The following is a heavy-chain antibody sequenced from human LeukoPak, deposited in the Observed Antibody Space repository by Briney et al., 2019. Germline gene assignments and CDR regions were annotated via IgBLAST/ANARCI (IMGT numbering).Heavy chain of an antibody. V-gene: IGHV1-2*02. CDR1: GYTFTGYY. Sequence: ASVKVSCKASGYTFTGYYMHWVRQAPGQGLEWMGWINPNSGGTNYAQKFQGRVTMTRDTSISTAYMELSRLRSDDTAVYYCARDLYREYSGYDHWGQGTLVTVSS. J-gene: IGHJ5*02. D-gene: IGHD5-12*01. CDR3: ARDLYREYSGYDH. CDR2: INPNSGGT.